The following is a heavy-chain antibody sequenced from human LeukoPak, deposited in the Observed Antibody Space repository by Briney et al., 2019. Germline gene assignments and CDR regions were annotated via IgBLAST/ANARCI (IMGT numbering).Heavy chain of an antibody. CDR2: ISWKSGSI. J-gene: IGHJ4*02. CDR3: AKDIHPYYDSSGWCYFDY. Sequence: GGSLRLSCAASGFTFDDYAMHWVRQAPGKGLEWVSGISWKSGSIGYADSVKGRFTISRDNSKNTLYLQMNSLRAEDTAVYYCAKDIHPYYDSSGWCYFDYWGQGTLVTVSS. V-gene: IGHV3-9*01. CDR1: GFTFDDYA. D-gene: IGHD3-22*01.